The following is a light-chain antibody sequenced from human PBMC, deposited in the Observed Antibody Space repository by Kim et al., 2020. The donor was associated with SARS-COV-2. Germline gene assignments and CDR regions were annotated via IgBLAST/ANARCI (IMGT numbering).Light chain of an antibody. J-gene: IGLJ3*02. Sequence: QSALTQPASVSGSPGQSITISCTGTSSDVGGYNYVSWYQQHPGKVPKLMISDVSNRPSGVSNRFSGSKSGNTASLTISGLQAEDEADYYCSSYKSSTMVVFGGGTQLTVL. V-gene: IGLV2-14*03. CDR1: SSDVGGYNY. CDR3: SSYKSSTMVV. CDR2: DVS.